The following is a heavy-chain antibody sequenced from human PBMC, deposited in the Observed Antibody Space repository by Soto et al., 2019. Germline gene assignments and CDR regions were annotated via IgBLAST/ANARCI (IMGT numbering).Heavy chain of an antibody. V-gene: IGHV4-4*02. J-gene: IGHJ4*02. D-gene: IGHD1-7*01. CDR2: IYHSGST. CDR1: GGSISSSNW. Sequence: PSETLSLTCAVSGGSISSSNWWSWVRQPPGKGLEWIGEIYHSGSTNYNPSLKSRVTISVDKSKNQFSLKLSSVTAADTAVYYCARGGITGTTPYFDYWGQGTLVTVSS. CDR3: ARGGITGTTPYFDY.